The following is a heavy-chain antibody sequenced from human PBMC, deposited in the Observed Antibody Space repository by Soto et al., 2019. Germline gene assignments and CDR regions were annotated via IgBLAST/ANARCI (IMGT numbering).Heavy chain of an antibody. CDR1: GYTFTSYD. Sequence: QVQLVQSGAEVKKPGASVKVSCKASGYTFTSYDINWVRQATGQGFEWMGWMNPNSGNTGYAQKFQGRVTXTXXTSITTAYLELSSLTSEDTAVYSCARSPRNWGFDYWGQGTLVTVSS. CDR3: ARSPRNWGFDY. D-gene: IGHD7-27*01. V-gene: IGHV1-8*01. J-gene: IGHJ4*02. CDR2: MNPNSGNT.